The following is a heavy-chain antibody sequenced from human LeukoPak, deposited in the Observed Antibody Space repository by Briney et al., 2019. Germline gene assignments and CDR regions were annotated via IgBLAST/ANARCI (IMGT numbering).Heavy chain of an antibody. CDR3: ARGYYDSSGYYYAYYFDY. D-gene: IGHD3-22*01. Sequence: ASVKVSCKASGCTFTSYDINWVRQATGQGLEWMGWLNHNSGNTVYAQKFQGRVTMTRNASISTDYMELSSLRSEETAGYYCARGYYDSSGYYYAYYFDYWGQGTMVTVSS. CDR1: GCTFTSYD. V-gene: IGHV1-8*01. CDR2: LNHNSGNT. J-gene: IGHJ4*02.